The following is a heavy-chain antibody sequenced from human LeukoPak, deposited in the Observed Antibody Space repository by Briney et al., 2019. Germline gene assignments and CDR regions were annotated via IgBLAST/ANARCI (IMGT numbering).Heavy chain of an antibody. V-gene: IGHV3-30*18. CDR1: GFTLSKYG. Sequence: HSGRSLRHSCAASGFTLSKYGVQRVGQAAGKELEWVAVISYAGSNKYYAESVKGRFTISRDNSKNTVYLQMNSLRAEDTAVYYCAKELGDPDYWGQGTLVTVSS. CDR2: ISYAGSNK. CDR3: AKELGDPDY. J-gene: IGHJ4*02. D-gene: IGHD1-26*01.